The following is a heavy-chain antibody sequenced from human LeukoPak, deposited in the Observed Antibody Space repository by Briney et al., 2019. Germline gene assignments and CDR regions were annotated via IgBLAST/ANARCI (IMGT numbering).Heavy chain of an antibody. CDR1: GFTFDDYA. CDR3: AKATYYYGSGTLGY. D-gene: IGHD3-10*01. CDR2: ISWNSGSI. V-gene: IGHV3-9*01. Sequence: PGGSLRLSCAASGFTFDDYAMHWVRQAPGKGLGWVSGISWNSGSIGYADSVKGRFTISRDNAKNSLYLQMNSLRAEDTALYYCAKATYYYGSGTLGYWGQGTLVTVSS. J-gene: IGHJ4*02.